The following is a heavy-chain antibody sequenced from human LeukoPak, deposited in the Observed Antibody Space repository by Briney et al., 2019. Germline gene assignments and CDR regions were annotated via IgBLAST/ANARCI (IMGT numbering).Heavy chain of an antibody. Sequence: ASVEVSCKASGYTFTSYGISWVRQAPGQGLEWMGWISAYNGNTNYAQKLQGRVTMTTDTSTSTAYMELRSLRSDDTAVYYCARDSWVEQWLVRSGYYFDYWGQGTLVTVSS. D-gene: IGHD6-19*01. CDR2: ISAYNGNT. CDR1: GYTFTSYG. CDR3: ARDSWVEQWLVRSGYYFDY. V-gene: IGHV1-18*01. J-gene: IGHJ4*02.